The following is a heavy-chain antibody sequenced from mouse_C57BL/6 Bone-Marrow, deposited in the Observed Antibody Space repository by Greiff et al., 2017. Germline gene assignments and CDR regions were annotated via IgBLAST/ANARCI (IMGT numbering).Heavy chain of an antibody. CDR3: ARANYYGSTYAMNY. Sequence: VQLQQSGAELVKPGASVKMSCKASGYTFTTYPIEWMMQNHGKSLEWIGNFHPYNDDTTYNEKFKGKATLTVEKSSSTVYLELSRLTSDDSAVYDCARANYYGSTYAMNYWGQGTSVTVSS. J-gene: IGHJ4*01. V-gene: IGHV1-47*01. D-gene: IGHD1-1*01. CDR2: FHPYNDDT. CDR1: GYTFTTYP.